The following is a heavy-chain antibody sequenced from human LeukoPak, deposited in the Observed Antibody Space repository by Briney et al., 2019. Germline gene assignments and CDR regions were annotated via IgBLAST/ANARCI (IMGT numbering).Heavy chain of an antibody. J-gene: IGHJ4*02. CDR2: VKQDGSEK. D-gene: IGHD6-13*01. CDR1: GFTFSTYW. V-gene: IGHV3-7*01. CDR3: ARDSAGNDY. Sequence: RGSLRLSCAASGFTFSTYWMSWVRQAPGKGLEWVANVKQDGSEKYYVDSVKGRFTLSRDNAKNSLYLQMNSLRAEDTAMYYCARDSAGNDYWGQGTLVTVSS.